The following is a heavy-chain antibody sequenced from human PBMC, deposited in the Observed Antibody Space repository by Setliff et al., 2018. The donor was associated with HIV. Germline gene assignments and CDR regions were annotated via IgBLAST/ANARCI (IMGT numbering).Heavy chain of an antibody. V-gene: IGHV3-43D*04. CDR3: AKSTGSVLGTYYFDN. CDR2: INWDGSRT. D-gene: IGHD3-10*01. CDR1: GFTFDDYA. J-gene: IGHJ4*02. Sequence: GSLRLSCAASGFTFDDYAMYWVRQGPGKGLEWVSLINWDGSRTFYADSVRGRFTTSRDNNKNFLYLEMNSLRADDTALYFCAKSTGSVLGTYYFDNWGQGTLVTVSS.